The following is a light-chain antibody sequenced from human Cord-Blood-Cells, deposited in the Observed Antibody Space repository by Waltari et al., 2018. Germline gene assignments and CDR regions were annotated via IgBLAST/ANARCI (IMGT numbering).Light chain of an antibody. V-gene: IGKV1-5*03. CDR3: QQYNSYSPT. Sequence: DIQMTQSPSTLSASVGDRVTITCRASQSISSWLAWYQQKPGKAPKHLIYKASSLESGVPSRFSGSGSGTEVTLTISSLQPDDFATYYCQQYNSYSPTFGQGTKVEIK. J-gene: IGKJ1*01. CDR1: QSISSW. CDR2: KAS.